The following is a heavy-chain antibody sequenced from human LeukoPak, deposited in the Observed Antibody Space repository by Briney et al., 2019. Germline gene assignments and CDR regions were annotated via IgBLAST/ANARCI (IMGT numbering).Heavy chain of an antibody. CDR2: ISASGGSR. D-gene: IGHD6-13*01. V-gene: IGHV3-23*01. CDR1: GFTFSNYA. J-gene: IGHJ4*02. Sequence: GKSLRLSCAASGFTFSNYAMNWVRQASGKGLEWVSAISASGGSRFYTDSVKGRFTISRDNSKNTLFLLMNSLRVEDTAVYYCAKEMESSTWYIDYWGQGTLVSVSS. CDR3: AKEMESSTWYIDY.